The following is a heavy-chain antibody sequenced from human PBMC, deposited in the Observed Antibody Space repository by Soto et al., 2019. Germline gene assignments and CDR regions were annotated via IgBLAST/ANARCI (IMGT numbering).Heavy chain of an antibody. CDR3: ASILTLRFLEAGGAFDI. Sequence: GGSLRLSCAASGFTFSSYWMHWVRQAPGKGLVWVSRINSDGSSTSYADTVKGRFTISRDNAKNTRYLQMNSLRAEDTAVYYCASILTLRFLEAGGAFDIWGQGTMVTVSS. D-gene: IGHD3-3*01. V-gene: IGHV3-74*01. J-gene: IGHJ3*02. CDR2: INSDGSST. CDR1: GFTFSSYW.